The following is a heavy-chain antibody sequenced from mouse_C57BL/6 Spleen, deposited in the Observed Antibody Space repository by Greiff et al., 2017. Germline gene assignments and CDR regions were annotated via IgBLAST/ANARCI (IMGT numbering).Heavy chain of an antibody. CDR3: ASLYYAGFAY. CDR1: GYTFTSYW. J-gene: IGHJ3*01. Sequence: VQLQQPGAELVRPGSSVKLSCKASGYTFTSYWMDWVKQRPGQGLEWIGNIYPSDSETHYNQKFKDKATLTVDKSSSTAYMQLSSLTSEDSAVYYCASLYYAGFAYWGQGTLVTVSA. D-gene: IGHD1-1*01. V-gene: IGHV1-61*01. CDR2: IYPSDSET.